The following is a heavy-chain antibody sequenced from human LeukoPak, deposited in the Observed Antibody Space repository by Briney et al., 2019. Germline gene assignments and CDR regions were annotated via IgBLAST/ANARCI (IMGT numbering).Heavy chain of an antibody. Sequence: SETLSLTCTVSGGSISSYYWSWIRQPPGKGLEWIGYIYYSGSTNYNPSLKSRVTISVDTSKNQFSLKLSSVTAADTAVYYCARWNNIADPFQHWGQGTLVTVSS. CDR2: IYYSGST. V-gene: IGHV4-59*01. D-gene: IGHD6-13*01. CDR3: ARWNNIADPFQH. CDR1: GGSISSYY. J-gene: IGHJ1*01.